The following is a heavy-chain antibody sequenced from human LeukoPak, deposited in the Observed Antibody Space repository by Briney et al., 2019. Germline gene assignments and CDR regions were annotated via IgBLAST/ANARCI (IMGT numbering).Heavy chain of an antibody. J-gene: IGHJ4*02. CDR1: GYTFTGSY. CDR2: LSTNNGAT. V-gene: IGHV1-2*06. Sequence: ASVKVSCKASGYTFTGSYIHWVRQAPGPGLEWMGRLSTNNGATNYAQKFQGRVTMTRDTSITTAYMELTRLTSDDTAVYYCARGGQPPGWGQGTLVTVSS. D-gene: IGHD5-12*01. CDR3: ARGGQPPG.